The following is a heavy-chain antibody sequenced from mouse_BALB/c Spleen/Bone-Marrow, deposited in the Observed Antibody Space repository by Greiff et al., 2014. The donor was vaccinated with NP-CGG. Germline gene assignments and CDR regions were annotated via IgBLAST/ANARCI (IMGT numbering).Heavy chain of an antibody. CDR1: GFSLTGYG. Sequence: VQVVESGPGLVAPSQSLSITCTVSGFSLTGYGVNWVRQPPRKGLEWLGMIWGDGSTDYNSALKSRLSISKDNSKSQVFLKMYSLQTDDTARYYCAREGPYGNYAMDYWGQGTSVTVSS. J-gene: IGHJ4*01. CDR3: AREGPYGNYAMDY. V-gene: IGHV2-6-7*01. CDR2: IWGDGST. D-gene: IGHD2-10*02.